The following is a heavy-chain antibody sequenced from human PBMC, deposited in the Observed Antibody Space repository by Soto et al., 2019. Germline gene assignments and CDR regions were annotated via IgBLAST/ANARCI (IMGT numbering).Heavy chain of an antibody. D-gene: IGHD3-10*01. Sequence: SETLSLTCTVSGGSIISGGHYWTWVRQHPGKGLEWMGYIYSNGNTRSSPSLQSRVSMSVDTSKSHFSLRLSSVTAADTAVYFCARASYFRPSGSYYFVSWGQGTLVTVSS. J-gene: IGHJ4*02. CDR1: GGSIISGGHY. CDR2: IYSNGNT. CDR3: ARASYFRPSGSYYFVS. V-gene: IGHV4-31*03.